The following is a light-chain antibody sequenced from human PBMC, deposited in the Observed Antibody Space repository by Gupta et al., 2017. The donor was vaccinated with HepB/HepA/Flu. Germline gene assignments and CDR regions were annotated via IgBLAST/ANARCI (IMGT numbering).Light chain of an antibody. CDR2: GNS. CDR1: SSNIGAGYD. Sequence: TIYGTGSSSNIGAGYDVHWYQQLPGTAPKLLICGNSNRPSGVPDRFSGSKSGTSASLAITGLQAEDEADYYCQSYDSSLSGWVFGGGTKLTVL. CDR3: QSYDSSLSGWV. V-gene: IGLV1-40*01. J-gene: IGLJ3*02.